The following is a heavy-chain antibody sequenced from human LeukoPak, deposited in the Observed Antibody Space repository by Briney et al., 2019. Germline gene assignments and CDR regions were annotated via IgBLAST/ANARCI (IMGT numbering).Heavy chain of an antibody. D-gene: IGHD3-3*01. J-gene: IGHJ4*02. CDR1: GFTFSSYG. CDR3: AREILDFWSGYYFDY. Sequence: PGGSLRLSCAASGFTFSSYGMHWVRQAPGKGLEWVSYISSSGSTIYYADSVKGRFTISRDNAKNSLYLQMNSLRAEDTAVYYCAREILDFWSGYYFDYWGQGTLVTVSS. V-gene: IGHV3-48*04. CDR2: ISSSGSTI.